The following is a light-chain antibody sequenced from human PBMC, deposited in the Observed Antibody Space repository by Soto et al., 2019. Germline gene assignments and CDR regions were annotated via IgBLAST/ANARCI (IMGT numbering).Light chain of an antibody. CDR1: QSVLYSSNNKNY. Sequence: DIVMTQSPDSLAVSMGERATINCKSSQSVLYSSNNKNYLAWYQQKPGQPPKLLIYWASTRESGVPDRFSGSGSGTDFTLTVSSLQAEDVAVYYCQQYYGTPYTFGQGTKV. CDR2: WAS. J-gene: IGKJ2*01. V-gene: IGKV4-1*01. CDR3: QQYYGTPYT.